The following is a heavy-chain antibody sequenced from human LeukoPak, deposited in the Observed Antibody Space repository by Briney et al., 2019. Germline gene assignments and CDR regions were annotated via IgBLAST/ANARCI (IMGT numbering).Heavy chain of an antibody. Sequence: GGSLRLSCAASGFIFNNYGLIWVRQAPGKGLEWVSAISNDGGGTNYADFVKGRFTISRDNSKNTLFLQMDSLRAEDTALYYCAKGSSGYFVDLWGQGTLVTVSS. CDR2: ISNDGGGT. V-gene: IGHV3-23*01. CDR3: AKGSSGYFVDL. CDR1: GFIFNNYG. J-gene: IGHJ5*02. D-gene: IGHD3-22*01.